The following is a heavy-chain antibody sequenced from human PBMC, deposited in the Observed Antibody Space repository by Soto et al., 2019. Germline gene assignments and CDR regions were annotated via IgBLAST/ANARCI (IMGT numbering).Heavy chain of an antibody. CDR3: AGTKQWLAFDH. V-gene: IGHV4-61*01. J-gene: IGHJ4*02. D-gene: IGHD6-19*01. CDR2: IYYSGST. Sequence: SETLSLTCIVSDGSVSSGSYYWSWIRQPPGKGLEWIGYIYYSGSTNYNPSLKSRVTISVDTSKNQFSLKLSSVTAADTAVYYCAGTKQWLAFDHWGQGALVTVSS. CDR1: DGSVSSGSYY.